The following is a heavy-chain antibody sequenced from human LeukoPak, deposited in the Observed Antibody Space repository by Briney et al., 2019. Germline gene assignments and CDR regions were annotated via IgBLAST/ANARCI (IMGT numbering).Heavy chain of an antibody. CDR2: ISTSSSYI. D-gene: IGHD1-14*01. V-gene: IGHV3-21*01. CDR1: GFTFSTYE. Sequence: GGSLRLSCAASGFTFSTYEMNWVRQAPGKGLEWVSSISTSSSYIHYADSVKGRFTISRDNAKNSLYLQMNSLRAEDTAVYYCARGTLNIPGEHGAFDYWGQGTLVTVSS. J-gene: IGHJ4*02. CDR3: ARGTLNIPGEHGAFDY.